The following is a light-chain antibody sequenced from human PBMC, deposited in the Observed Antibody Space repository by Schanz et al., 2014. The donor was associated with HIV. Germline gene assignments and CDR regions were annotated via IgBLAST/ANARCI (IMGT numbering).Light chain of an antibody. J-gene: IGKJ2*01. V-gene: IGKV1-5*03. CDR3: EQYKTSADSSPYT. CDR2: RAS. CDR1: QSLDSW. Sequence: DIQMTQSPSTLSASVGDRVIITCRASQSLDSWLAWYQQKPGKAPKLLIYRASILESGVPTRFHGNGSGTEFALTISSLHPDDFATYYCEQYKTSADSSPYTFGQGTKVQIK.